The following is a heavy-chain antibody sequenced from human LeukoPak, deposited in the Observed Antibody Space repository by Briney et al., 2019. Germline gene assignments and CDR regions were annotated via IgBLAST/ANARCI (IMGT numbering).Heavy chain of an antibody. D-gene: IGHD3-22*01. CDR2: IKQDGSLK. Sequence: PGRSLRLSCAASGFTFSNHWMSWVRQAPGKGLEWVANIKQDGSLKYYVDSVKGRFTISRDNAENSLYLQLNSLRAEDTAVYYCTRDLQYYDTSGYVAPLIDYWGQGTLVTVSS. CDR3: TRDLQYYDTSGYVAPLIDY. CDR1: GFTFSNHW. J-gene: IGHJ4*02. V-gene: IGHV3-7*01.